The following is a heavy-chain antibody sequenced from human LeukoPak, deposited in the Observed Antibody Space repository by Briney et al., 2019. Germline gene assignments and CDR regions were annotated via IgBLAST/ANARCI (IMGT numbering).Heavy chain of an antibody. D-gene: IGHD3-10*01. CDR2: IYYTGST. CDR3: ARADSGSDHLDS. CDR1: GGSISSHY. V-gene: IGHV4-59*11. J-gene: IGHJ4*02. Sequence: PSETLSLTCTVSGGSISSHYWNWIRQPPGKGLEWIGYIYYTGSTNYNPSHKSRVTISVDTSKNQFSLKLTSMTAADTAFYYCARADSGSDHLDSWGQGTLVTVSS.